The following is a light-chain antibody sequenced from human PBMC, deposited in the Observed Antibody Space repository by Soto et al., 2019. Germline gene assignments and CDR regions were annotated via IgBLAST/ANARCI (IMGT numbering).Light chain of an antibody. Sequence: EIVLTQSPVTLSLIPGEGATLSCRASQSVRSGSLAWYQQKPGQAPRLLIYGASSRATDIPDRFSGSGYGTDFTLTISSLEPEDFAVYYCQQRRSWPPTITFGQGTRLDIK. CDR2: GAS. CDR1: QSVRSGS. J-gene: IGKJ5*01. CDR3: QQRRSWPPTIT. V-gene: IGKV3D-20*02.